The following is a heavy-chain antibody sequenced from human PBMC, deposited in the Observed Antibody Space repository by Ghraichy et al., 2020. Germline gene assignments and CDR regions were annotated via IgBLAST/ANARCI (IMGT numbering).Heavy chain of an antibody. D-gene: IGHD3-22*01. CDR2: IYWDDDK. Sequence: SGPTLVKPTQTLTLTCTFSGFSLSTSGVGVGWIRQPPGKALEWLALIYWDDDKRYSPSLKSRLTITKDTSKNQVVLTMTNMDPVDTATYYCAHSWKYYYDSSGYYYRLPDAFDIWGQGTMVTVSS. CDR1: GFSLSTSGVG. CDR3: AHSWKYYYDSSGYYYRLPDAFDI. J-gene: IGHJ3*02. V-gene: IGHV2-5*02.